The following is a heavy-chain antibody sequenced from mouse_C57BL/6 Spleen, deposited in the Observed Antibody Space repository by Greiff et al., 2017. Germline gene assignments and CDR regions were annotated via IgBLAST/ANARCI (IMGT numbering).Heavy chain of an antibody. V-gene: IGHV1-26*01. CDR3: ALYYGYDSYYFDY. CDR2: INPNNGGT. J-gene: IGHJ2*01. CDR1: GYTFTDYY. D-gene: IGHD2-2*01. Sequence: VQLQQSGPELVKPGASVKISCKASGYTFTDYYMNWVKQSHGKSLEWIGDINPNNGGTSYNQKFKGKATLTVDKSSSTAYMELRSLTSEDSAVYYCALYYGYDSYYFDYWGQGTTLTVSS.